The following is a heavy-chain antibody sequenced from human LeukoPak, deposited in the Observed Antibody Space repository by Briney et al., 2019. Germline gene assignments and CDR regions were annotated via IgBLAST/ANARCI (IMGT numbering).Heavy chain of an antibody. J-gene: IGHJ4*02. V-gene: IGHV4-38-2*02. D-gene: IGHD1-1*01. CDR1: SYSISSGYH. CDR3: TRVNWVIDY. CDR2: IYRSGST. Sequence: SETLSLTCTVSSYSISSGYHWGWIRQPPGKGPEWIGHIYRSGSTYYNPSLKSRVTISVDTSNNHFSLKLSSVTAADTAVYYCTRVNWVIDYWGQGTLVIVSS.